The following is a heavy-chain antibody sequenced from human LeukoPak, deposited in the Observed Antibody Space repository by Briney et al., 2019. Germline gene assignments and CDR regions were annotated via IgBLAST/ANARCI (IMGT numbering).Heavy chain of an antibody. CDR1: GFTFSSYG. D-gene: IGHD6-19*01. CDR2: ISYDGSNK. Sequence: GGSLRLSCAASGFTFSSYGMHWVRQAPGKGLEWVAVISYDGSNKYYADSVKGRFTISRDNSKNTLYLQMNSLRAEDTAVYYCAKDRYSSGWYLTHYFDYWGQGTLGTVSS. CDR3: AKDRYSSGWYLTHYFDY. V-gene: IGHV3-30*18. J-gene: IGHJ4*02.